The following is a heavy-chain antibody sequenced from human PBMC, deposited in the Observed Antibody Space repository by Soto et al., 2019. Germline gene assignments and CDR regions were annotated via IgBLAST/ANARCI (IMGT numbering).Heavy chain of an antibody. D-gene: IGHD1-1*01. CDR2: SYYSGST. J-gene: IGHJ4*02. CDR3: ARGHGTQYYFDY. CDR1: GGSISSYY. Sequence: SETLSLTCTVSGGSISSYYWSWIRQPPGKGLEWSGYSYYSGSTNYNPSLKSRVTISVETSKNQFSLKLSSVTAADTAVYYCARGHGTQYYFDYWGPGTMHTVST. V-gene: IGHV4-59*01.